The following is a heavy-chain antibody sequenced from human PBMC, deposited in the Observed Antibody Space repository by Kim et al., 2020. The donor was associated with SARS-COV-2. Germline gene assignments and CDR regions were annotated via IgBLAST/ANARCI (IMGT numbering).Heavy chain of an antibody. J-gene: IGHJ4*02. CDR1: GGSISSTNSW. CDR2: ISYTGTA. D-gene: IGHD6-13*01. CDR3: AKDHTSGSWYGLDY. Sequence: SETLSLTCTVSGGSISSTNSWWSWICQHPGKGLEWIGYISYTGTAYYNPSLKSRLIMSVDTSNNQFSLKLNSVTAADTAMYYCAKDHTSGSWYGLDYWGQGILVTVSS. V-gene: IGHV4-31*03.